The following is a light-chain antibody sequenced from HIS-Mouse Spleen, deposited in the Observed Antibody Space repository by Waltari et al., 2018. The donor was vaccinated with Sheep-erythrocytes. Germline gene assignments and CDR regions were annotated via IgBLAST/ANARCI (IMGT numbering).Light chain of an antibody. CDR3: CSYAGSSTPWV. Sequence: QSALTQPSSVSGSPGHSITISCTGTSSVVGRYNPLSRYQQHPGKAPKRMIYEGSKRPSGVSNRFSGSKSGNTASLTISGLQAEDEADYYCCSYAGSSTPWVFGGGTKLTVL. CDR2: EGS. J-gene: IGLJ3*02. V-gene: IGLV2-23*01. CDR1: SSVVGRYNP.